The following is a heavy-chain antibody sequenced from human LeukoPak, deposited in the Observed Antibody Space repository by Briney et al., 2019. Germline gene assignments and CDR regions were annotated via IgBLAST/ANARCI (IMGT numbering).Heavy chain of an antibody. Sequence: GGSLRLSCAASGFTFSSYWMSCVCEGPGEGLEWVSNIKQDGSAKSYVDYVKGRFTISRDNAKNSMYLQMNSLRAEDTAVYYCASGGGLYCSSTSCYVFDYWGQGALVTVSS. CDR1: GFTFSSYW. CDR3: ASGGGLYCSSTSCYVFDY. J-gene: IGHJ4*02. V-gene: IGHV3-7*01. D-gene: IGHD2-2*01. CDR2: IKQDGSAK.